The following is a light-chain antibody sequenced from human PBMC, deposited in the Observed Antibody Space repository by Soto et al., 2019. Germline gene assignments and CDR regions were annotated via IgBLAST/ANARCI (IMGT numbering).Light chain of an antibody. CDR2: DVT. J-gene: IGLJ1*01. CDR1: STDVGGYKY. Sequence: QSVLTQLASVSGSPGQSITISCTGTSTDVGGYKYVSWYQQHPGKAPKLMIYDVTSRPSGISNRFSGSKSGNTDFLIISGLQAEDEADYYCISYTRSDTYVFGTGTKVTVL. V-gene: IGLV2-14*01. CDR3: ISYTRSDTYV.